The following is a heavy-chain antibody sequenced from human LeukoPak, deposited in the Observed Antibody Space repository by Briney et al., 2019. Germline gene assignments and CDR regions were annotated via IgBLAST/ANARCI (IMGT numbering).Heavy chain of an antibody. D-gene: IGHD3-22*01. CDR3: ARDLCNFYDSSGYYRDFDY. V-gene: IGHV1-18*01. CDR2: IGGYEGNT. J-gene: IGHJ4*02. Sequence: GASVKVSCKASGYTFISYGISWVRQAPGQGLEWMGWIGGYEGNTNYAQKLQGSVTMTTDTSTSTAYMELRSLRSDDTAVYYCARDLCNFYDSSGYYRDFDYWGQGTLVTVSS. CDR1: GYTFISYG.